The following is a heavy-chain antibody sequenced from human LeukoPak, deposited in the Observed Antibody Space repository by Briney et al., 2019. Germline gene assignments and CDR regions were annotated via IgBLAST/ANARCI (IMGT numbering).Heavy chain of an antibody. CDR1: GGAFSSYA. CDR2: IIPIFGTA. D-gene: IGHD6-6*01. CDR3: ARDTRPGIGSYYFDY. V-gene: IGHV1-69*06. J-gene: IGHJ4*02. Sequence: ASVKVSCKASGGAFSSYAISWVRQAPGQGLEWMGGIIPIFGTANYAQKIQGRVTITADKSTSTAYMELSSLRSEDTAVYYCARDTRPGIGSYYFDYWGQGTLVTVSS.